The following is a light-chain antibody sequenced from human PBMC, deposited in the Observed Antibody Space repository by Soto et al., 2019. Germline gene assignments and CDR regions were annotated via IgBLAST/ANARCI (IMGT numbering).Light chain of an antibody. Sequence: DIQMTQSPSTLSASVGDRVTITCRASQSINGWLAWYQQKPGKAPKLLIYEVSSLESGVPSRFSGSGSGTEFTLTISSLQPDDFATYYCQQYNSYWTFGQGSKVEIK. CDR3: QQYNSYWT. V-gene: IGKV1-5*01. CDR1: QSINGW. CDR2: EVS. J-gene: IGKJ1*01.